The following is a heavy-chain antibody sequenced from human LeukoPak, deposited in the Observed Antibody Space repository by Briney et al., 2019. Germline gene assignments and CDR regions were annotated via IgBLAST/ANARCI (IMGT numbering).Heavy chain of an antibody. D-gene: IGHD6-19*01. CDR2: IYYSGSN. J-gene: IGHJ2*01. CDR3: ARDIPGHSSGRRRSRRSYWYFDL. Sequence: SETLSLTCTVSGGSIGSSSYYWVWIRQPPGKGRDGTGSIYYSGSNYSNPSPKRRAPISVDTSKHQFSLKLSSVAAADTAVYYCARDIPGHSSGRRRSRRSYWYFDLWGRGTLVTVSS. V-gene: IGHV4-39*07. CDR1: GGSIGSSSYY.